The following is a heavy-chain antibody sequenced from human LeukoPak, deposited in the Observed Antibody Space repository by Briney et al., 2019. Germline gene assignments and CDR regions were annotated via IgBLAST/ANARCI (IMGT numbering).Heavy chain of an antibody. V-gene: IGHV4-34*01. J-gene: IGHJ5*02. CDR1: GGPFSGYY. CDR3: ARGFYYDFWSGYYQYNWFDP. D-gene: IGHD3-3*01. CDR2: INHSGST. Sequence: SETLSLTCAVYGGPFSGYYWSWIRQPPGKGLEWIGEINHSGSTNYNPSLKSRVTISVDTSKNQFSLKLSSVTAADTAVYYCARGFYYDFWSGYYQYNWFDPWGQGTLVTVSS.